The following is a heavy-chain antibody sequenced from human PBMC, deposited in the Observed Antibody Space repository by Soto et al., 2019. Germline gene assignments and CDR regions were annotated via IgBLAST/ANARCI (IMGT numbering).Heavy chain of an antibody. CDR1: GGSINSGDSY. V-gene: IGHV4-31*03. Sequence: QVQLQESGPGLVRPSQTLSLTCTVSGGSINSGDSYWNWIRQHPEKGLEWSGYINYRGSTFYNPSLKSRIIISVDTSKNQFSLKLSSVTAADTAVYYCARDAPGVAPYWGQGTLVTVSS. CDR3: ARDAPGVAPY. CDR2: INYRGST. D-gene: IGHD2-15*01. J-gene: IGHJ4*02.